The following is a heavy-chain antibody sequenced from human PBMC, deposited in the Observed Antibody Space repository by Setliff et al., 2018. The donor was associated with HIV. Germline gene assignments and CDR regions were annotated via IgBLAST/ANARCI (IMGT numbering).Heavy chain of an antibody. CDR3: ARYSPRGYTLTGPY. Sequence: SETLSLTCTVSGGSVSSGSYYWSWIRQPPGKGLEWIGYIYYSGSTKHNPSLKSRVTISLDTSKNQFSLKLTSVTAADTAVYCCARYSPRGYTLTGPYWGQGTLVTVSS. V-gene: IGHV4-61*01. CDR2: IYYSGST. D-gene: IGHD6-25*01. J-gene: IGHJ4*02. CDR1: GGSVSSGSYY.